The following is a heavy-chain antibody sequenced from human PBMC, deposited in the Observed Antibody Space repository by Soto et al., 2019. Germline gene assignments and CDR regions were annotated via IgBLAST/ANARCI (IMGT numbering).Heavy chain of an antibody. J-gene: IGHJ4*02. CDR3: ARGMDIVATIGFDY. D-gene: IGHD5-12*01. V-gene: IGHV3-48*03. CDR1: GFTFSEYE. Sequence: GGSLRLSCAASGFTFSEYEVNWVRQAPGKGLEWVAYILSTGTTIYYADSVKGRFTISRDNAKNSLYLQMNSLRAEDTAVYYCARGMDIVATIGFDYWGLGTLVTVSS. CDR2: ILSTGTTI.